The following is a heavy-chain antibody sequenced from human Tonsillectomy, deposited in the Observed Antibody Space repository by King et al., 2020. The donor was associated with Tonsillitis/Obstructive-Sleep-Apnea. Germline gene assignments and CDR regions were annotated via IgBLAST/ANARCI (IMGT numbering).Heavy chain of an antibody. J-gene: IGHJ5*02. D-gene: IGHD7-27*01. CDR3: ARVLSWGWFDP. Sequence: VQLVESGGGLVQPGGSLRLSCAASGFTFSSYWMGWVRQAPGKGLEWVANIKQDGSAYYYVDSVKGRFTISRDNAKNSLYLQMNSLRAEDTAVYYCARVLSWGWFDPWGQGILVTVSS. CDR2: IKQDGSAY. CDR1: GFTFSSYW. V-gene: IGHV3-7*04.